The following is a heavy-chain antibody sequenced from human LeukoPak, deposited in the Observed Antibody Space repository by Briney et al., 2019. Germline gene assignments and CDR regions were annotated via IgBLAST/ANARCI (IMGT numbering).Heavy chain of an antibody. J-gene: IGHJ6*02. CDR3: ARHVGQQLIFHYYGLDV. Sequence: SETLSLTCTVSGGSISSSSYYWGWIRQPPGKGLEWIGIIYYSGSTYYSPSLKSRVTISVDTSKSQFSLRLNSVTAADTAVYYCARHVGQQLIFHYYGLDVWGQGTTVTVSS. V-gene: IGHV4-39*01. CDR2: IYYSGST. CDR1: GGSISSSSYY. D-gene: IGHD6-13*01.